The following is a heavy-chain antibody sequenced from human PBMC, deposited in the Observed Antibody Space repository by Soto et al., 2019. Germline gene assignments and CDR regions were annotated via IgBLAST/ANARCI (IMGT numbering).Heavy chain of an antibody. D-gene: IGHD5-12*01. CDR1: GGSIISRDYY. Sequence: QVPLQEPGPGLVKPSETLSLTCSVSGGSIISRDYYWVWVRRAPGRGPQWIGNIFYTGRTDYNPSLQGRVTISVATSNNQCSLKLAFVTVADTATYYCARGGKSADDQSDWFDPWGRGTPVTVSS. V-gene: IGHV4-39*01. CDR2: IFYTGRT. CDR3: ARGGKSADDQSDWFDP. J-gene: IGHJ5*02.